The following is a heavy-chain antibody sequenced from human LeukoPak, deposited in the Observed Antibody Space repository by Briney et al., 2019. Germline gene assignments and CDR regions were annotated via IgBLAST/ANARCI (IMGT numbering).Heavy chain of an antibody. CDR2: IYPGDYEI. CDR3: ARQDDSSGYDLDY. Sequence: PGESLKISCKGSGYSFTSYWIGWVRQLPGKGLEWMGIIYPGDYEIRYSPSFQGQVTISADKSISTAYLQWSSLKASDTAMYYCARQDDSSGYDLDYWGQGTLVTVSS. J-gene: IGHJ4*02. V-gene: IGHV5-51*01. D-gene: IGHD3-22*01. CDR1: GYSFTSYW.